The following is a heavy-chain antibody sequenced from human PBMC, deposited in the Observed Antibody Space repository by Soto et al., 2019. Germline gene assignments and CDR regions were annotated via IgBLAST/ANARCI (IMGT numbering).Heavy chain of an antibody. CDR1: GGSISSSSYY. Sequence: SETLSLTCTVSGGSISSSSYYWGWIRQPPGKGLEWIGSIYYSGSTYYNPSLKSRVTISVDTSKNQFSLKLSSVTAADTAVYYCASFNPRSRDGYNPPDWGQGTLVTVSS. D-gene: IGHD5-12*01. J-gene: IGHJ4*02. CDR2: IYYSGST. V-gene: IGHV4-39*01. CDR3: ASFNPRSRDGYNPPD.